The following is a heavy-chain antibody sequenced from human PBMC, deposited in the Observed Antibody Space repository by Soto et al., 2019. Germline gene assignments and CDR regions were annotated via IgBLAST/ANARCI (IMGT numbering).Heavy chain of an antibody. J-gene: IGHJ6*02. CDR1: GFTFSSYG. CDR3: AKDSSHITIFGVVMAPCGMDV. D-gene: IGHD3-3*01. Sequence: PGGSLRLSCAASGFTFSSYGMHWVRQAPGKGLEWVAVISYDGSNKYYADSVKGRFTISRDNSKNTLYLQMNSLRAEDTAVYYCAKDSSHITIFGVVMAPCGMDVWGQGTTVTVS. CDR2: ISYDGSNK. V-gene: IGHV3-30*18.